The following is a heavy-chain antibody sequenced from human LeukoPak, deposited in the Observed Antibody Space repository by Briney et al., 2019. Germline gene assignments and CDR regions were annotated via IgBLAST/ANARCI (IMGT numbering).Heavy chain of an antibody. Sequence: GGSLRLSCAASGFTFSSYSMNWVRQAPGKGLEWVSSISSSSSYIYYADSVKGRFTISRDNAKNSLYLQMNSLRAEDTAVYYCASNADIVVTDDAFDIWGQGTMVTVSS. CDR2: ISSSSSYI. D-gene: IGHD2-2*01. V-gene: IGHV3-21*01. J-gene: IGHJ3*02. CDR3: ASNADIVVTDDAFDI. CDR1: GFTFSSYS.